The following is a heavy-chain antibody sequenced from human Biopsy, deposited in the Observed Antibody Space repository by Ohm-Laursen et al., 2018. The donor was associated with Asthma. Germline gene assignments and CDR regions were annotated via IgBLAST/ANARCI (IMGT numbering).Heavy chain of an antibody. Sequence: SDTLSLTCTVSGGSIINFYWSWIRQPPGKGLASIGHVYYSGSTNYNPSLKSRVTISIDASKNQFCLKLTSVTAADTTVYYCARGVDRVTGLLDHFDSWGQGTLVTVSS. J-gene: IGHJ4*02. CDR1: GGSIINFY. CDR3: ARGVDRVTGLLDHFDS. V-gene: IGHV4-59*07. CDR2: VYYSGST. D-gene: IGHD2-21*02.